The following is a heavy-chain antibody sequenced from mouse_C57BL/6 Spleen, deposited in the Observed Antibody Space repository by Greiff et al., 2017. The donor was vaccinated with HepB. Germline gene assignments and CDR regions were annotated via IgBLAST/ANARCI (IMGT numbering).Heavy chain of an antibody. D-gene: IGHD2-5*01. J-gene: IGHJ2*01. CDR2: IRSKSNNYAT. CDR1: GFSFNTYA. CDR3: VRHSKYYFDY. V-gene: IGHV10-1*01. Sequence: DVMLVESGGGLVQPKGSLKLSCAASGFSFNTYAMNWVRQAPGKGLEWVARIRSKSNNYATYYADSVKDRFTISRDDSESMLYLQMNNLKTEDTAMYYCVRHSKYYFDYWGQGTTLTVSS.